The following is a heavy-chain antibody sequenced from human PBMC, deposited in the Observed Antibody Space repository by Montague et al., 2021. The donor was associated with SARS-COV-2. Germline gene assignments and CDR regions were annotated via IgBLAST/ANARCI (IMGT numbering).Heavy chain of an antibody. CDR2: ISSSGSTI. CDR3: ARDGSSSWFNWFDP. J-gene: IGHJ5*02. D-gene: IGHD6-13*01. V-gene: IGHV3-11*01. Sequence: SLRLSCAASGFTFSDYYMSWIRQAPGKGLEWVSYISSSGSTIYYADSVKGRFTISRDNAKNSLCLQMNSLRAEDTAVYYCARDGSSSWFNWFDPWGQGTLVTVSS. CDR1: GFTFSDYY.